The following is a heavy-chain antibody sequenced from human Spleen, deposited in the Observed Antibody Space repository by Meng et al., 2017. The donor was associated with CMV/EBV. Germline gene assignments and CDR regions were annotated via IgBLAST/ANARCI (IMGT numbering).Heavy chain of an antibody. D-gene: IGHD3-10*01. Sequence: ASVKVSCKASGYTFIDYKIHWVRQAPGQGPEWLGRINCNSGDTNYAQKFQGRITMTRDTSISTAYMEVASLRSDDTAVYYCVRLAGGVDYWGQGTLVTRLL. J-gene: IGHJ4*02. V-gene: IGHV1-2*06. CDR1: GYTFIDYK. CDR2: INCNSGDT. CDR3: VRLAGGVDY.